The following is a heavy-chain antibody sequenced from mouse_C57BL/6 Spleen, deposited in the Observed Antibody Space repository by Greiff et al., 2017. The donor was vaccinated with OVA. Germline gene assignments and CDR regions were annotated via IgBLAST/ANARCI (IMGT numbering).Heavy chain of an antibody. CDR2: INPGSGGT. J-gene: IGHJ3*01. Sequence: VQLQQSGAELARPGTSVKVSCKASGYAFTNYLIEWVKQRPGQGLEWIGVINPGSGGTNYNEKFKGKATLTADKSSSTAYMPLGGVSSEGSAVYFCARGGSWGQGTLVTVSA. V-gene: IGHV1-54*01. CDR1: GYAFTNYL. CDR3: ARGGS.